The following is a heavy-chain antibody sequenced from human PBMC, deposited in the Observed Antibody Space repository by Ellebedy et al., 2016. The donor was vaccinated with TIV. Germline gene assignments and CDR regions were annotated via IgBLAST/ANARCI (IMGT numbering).Heavy chain of an antibody. CDR2: IKSSSNPI. J-gene: IGHJ4*02. CDR1: GFTFRGYS. D-gene: IGHD3-16*01. V-gene: IGHV3-48*02. CDR3: SRDGGRGGGNDF. Sequence: GGSLRLSCAASGFTFRGYSMNWVRQAPGKGLEWVSHIKSSSNPIYYADSVKGRFIIFRDNAKNSLYLQMNNLRDEDTAVYYCSRDGGRGGGNDFWGQGTLVIVSS.